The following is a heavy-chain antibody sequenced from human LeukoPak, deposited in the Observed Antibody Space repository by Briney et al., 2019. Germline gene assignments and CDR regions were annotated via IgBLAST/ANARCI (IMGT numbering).Heavy chain of an antibody. CDR2: MNPNSGNT. J-gene: IGHJ6*02. D-gene: IGHD2-2*01. CDR1: GYTFTSYD. CDR3: ARPGEYCSSTSCYPYYYYGMDV. V-gene: IGHV1-8*01. Sequence: GASVKVSCKASGYTFTSYDINWVRQATGQGLEWMGRMNPNSGNTGYAQKFQGRVTMTRNTSISTAYMELSSLRSEDTAVYYCARPGEYCSSTSCYPYYYYGMDVWGQGTTVTVSS.